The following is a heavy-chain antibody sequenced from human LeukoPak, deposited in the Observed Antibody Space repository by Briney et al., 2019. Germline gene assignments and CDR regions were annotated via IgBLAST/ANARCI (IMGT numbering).Heavy chain of an antibody. V-gene: IGHV3-21*01. J-gene: IGHJ4*02. CDR3: AREGYDSAFDY. D-gene: IGHD3-3*01. Sequence: GSLRLSCAASGFTFRSYRMNWVRQAPGKGLEWVSYADSVKGRFTISRDNAKNSLYLQMNSLRVEDTAVYYCAREGYDSAFDYWGQGTPVTVSS. CDR1: GFTFRSYR.